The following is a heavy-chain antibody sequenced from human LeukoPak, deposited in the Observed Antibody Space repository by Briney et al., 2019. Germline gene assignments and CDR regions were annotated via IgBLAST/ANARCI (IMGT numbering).Heavy chain of an antibody. J-gene: IGHJ4*02. D-gene: IGHD5-24*01. Sequence: ASVKVSCKASGYTFTDYYMHWVRQAPGQGLEWMGWINPNSGDTKYAQKFQGRVTMTRDTSISTAYMELSSLRSDDTAVYYCARDYYNYGQFDHWGQGTLVTVSS. CDR2: INPNSGDT. CDR3: ARDYYNYGQFDH. V-gene: IGHV1-2*02. CDR1: GYTFTDYY.